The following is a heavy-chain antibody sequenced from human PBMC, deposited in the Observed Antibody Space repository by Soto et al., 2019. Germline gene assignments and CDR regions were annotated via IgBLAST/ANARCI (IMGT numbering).Heavy chain of an antibody. CDR2: IRSKANSYAT. CDR1: GFTFSGSA. CDR3: TYYDSSGYRGIDY. J-gene: IGHJ4*02. D-gene: IGHD3-22*01. V-gene: IGHV3-73*01. Sequence: PGGSLRLSCAASGFTFSGSAMHWVRQASGKGLEWVGRIRSKANSYATAYAASVKGRFTISRDDSKNTAYLQMNSLKTEDTAVYYCTYYDSSGYRGIDYWGQVTLVTVSS.